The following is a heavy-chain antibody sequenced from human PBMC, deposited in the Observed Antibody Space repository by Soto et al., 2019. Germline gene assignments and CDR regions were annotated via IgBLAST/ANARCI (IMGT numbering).Heavy chain of an antibody. CDR1: GGSINSYY. D-gene: IGHD4-17*01. J-gene: IGHJ4*02. V-gene: IGHV4-59*01. CDR2: ISYSGRT. CDR3: ARVKMTTVAD. Sequence: PSETLSLTCTVSGGSINSYYWSWIRQPPGKGLEWIGYISYSGRTNYSPSLKSRVTISVDTSKNQSSLKLNSVTAADTALYYCARVKMTTVADWGQGTLVTVSS.